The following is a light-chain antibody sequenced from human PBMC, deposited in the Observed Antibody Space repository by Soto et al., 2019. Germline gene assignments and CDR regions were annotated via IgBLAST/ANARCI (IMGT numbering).Light chain of an antibody. CDR1: QTISSW. V-gene: IGKV1-5*03. J-gene: IGKJ1*01. Sequence: DIQMTQSPSTLSASVGDRVTITCRASQTISSWLAWYQQKPGKAPKLLIYKASTLKSGVPSRFSGSGSGTEFTLTISSLQPEDFATYYCLQHNSYPPTFGQGTKVDI. CDR3: LQHNSYPPT. CDR2: KAS.